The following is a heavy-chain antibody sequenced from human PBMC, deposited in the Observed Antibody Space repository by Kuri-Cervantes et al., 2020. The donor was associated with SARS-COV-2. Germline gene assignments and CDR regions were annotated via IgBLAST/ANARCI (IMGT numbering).Heavy chain of an antibody. D-gene: IGHD2-21*01. Sequence: SVKVSCKASGYTFTGYYIHWVRQAPGQGLEWMGRIIPIFGTANYAQKFQGRVTITADKSTSTAYMELSSLRSEDTAVYYCASGKMGWAYFDYWGQGTLVTVSS. V-gene: IGHV1-69*06. CDR1: GYTFTGYY. J-gene: IGHJ4*02. CDR3: ASGKMGWAYFDY. CDR2: IIPIFGTA.